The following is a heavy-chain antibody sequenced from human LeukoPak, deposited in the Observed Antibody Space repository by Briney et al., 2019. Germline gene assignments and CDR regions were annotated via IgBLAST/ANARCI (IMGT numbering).Heavy chain of an antibody. CDR3: ARDANHFDY. Sequence: GGSLRLSCAASGLTFSTYTMYWVRQAPGKGLEWVAVISFDGGNKYYADSVKGRFTICRDNSENTLYLQMNSLTAEDTAVYYCARDANHFDYWGQGTLVTVSS. J-gene: IGHJ4*02. V-gene: IGHV3-30*04. CDR1: GLTFSTYT. CDR2: ISFDGGNK.